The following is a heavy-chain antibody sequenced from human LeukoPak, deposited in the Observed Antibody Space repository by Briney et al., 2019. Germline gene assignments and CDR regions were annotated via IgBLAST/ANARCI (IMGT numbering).Heavy chain of an antibody. CDR1: GGSISSSSYY. CDR3: ARRAWGLLTYYYYYMDV. V-gene: IGHV4-39*01. J-gene: IGHJ6*03. CDR2: IYYSGST. D-gene: IGHD1-26*01. Sequence: SETLSLTCTVSGGSISSSSYYWGWIRQPPGKGLEWIGSIYYSGSTYYNPSLKSRVTISVDTSKNQFSLKLSSVTAADTAVYYCARRAWGLLTYYYYYMDVWGKGTTVTVSS.